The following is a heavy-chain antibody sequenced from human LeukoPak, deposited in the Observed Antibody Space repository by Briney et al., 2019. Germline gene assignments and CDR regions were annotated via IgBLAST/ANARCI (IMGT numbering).Heavy chain of an antibody. J-gene: IGHJ2*01. CDR3: AREDIEVLLTDPGWWYFDL. D-gene: IGHD2-2*01. CDR1: GGSISSGSYY. CDR2: IYTSGST. V-gene: IGHV4-61*02. Sequence: PSQTLSLTCTVSGGSISSGSYYWSWIRQPAGKGLEWIGRIYTSGSTNYNPSLKSRVTISVDTSKNQFSLKLSSVTAADTAVYYCAREDIEVLLTDPGWWYFDLWGRGTLVTVSS.